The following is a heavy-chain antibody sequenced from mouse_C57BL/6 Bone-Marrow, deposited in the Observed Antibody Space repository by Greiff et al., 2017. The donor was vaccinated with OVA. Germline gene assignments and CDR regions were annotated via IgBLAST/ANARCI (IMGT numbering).Heavy chain of an antibody. J-gene: IGHJ1*03. CDR3: VRPMVTPWYFDV. D-gene: IGHD2-2*01. V-gene: IGHV10-3*01. CDR1: GFTFNTYA. CDR2: IRSKSSNYAT. Sequence: EVQLVQSGGGLVQPKGSLKLSCAASGFTFNTYAMHWVRQAPGKGLEWVARIRSKSSNYATYYADSVKDRFTISRDDSQSMLYLQMNNLKTTDTAMDYCVRPMVTPWYFDVWGTGTTVTVSS.